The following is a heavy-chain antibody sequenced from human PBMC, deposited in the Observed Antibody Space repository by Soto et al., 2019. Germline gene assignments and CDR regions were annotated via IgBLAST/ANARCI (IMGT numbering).Heavy chain of an antibody. V-gene: IGHV4-34*01. CDR2: INHSGST. CDR1: GGSFSGYY. Sequence: PSETLSLTCAVYGGSFSGYYWGWIRQPPGKGLEWIGEINHSGSTNYNPSLKSRVTISVDTSKNQFSLKLSSVTAADTAVYYCARGGAGSGWYLNYYYYYGMDVWGQGTTVTVSS. D-gene: IGHD6-19*01. J-gene: IGHJ6*02. CDR3: ARGGAGSGWYLNYYYYYGMDV.